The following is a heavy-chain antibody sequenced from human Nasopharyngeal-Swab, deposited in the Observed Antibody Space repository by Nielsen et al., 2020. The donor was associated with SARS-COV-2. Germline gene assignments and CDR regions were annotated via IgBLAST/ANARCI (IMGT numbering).Heavy chain of an antibody. CDR3: ARGLLGEFPGGMDV. Sequence: SETLFLTCAISGDSVSSNSAAWNWLRQSPSRGLEWLGRTYYRSKWYNDYAVSVKSRITINPDTSKNQFSLQLNSVTPEDTAVYYCARGLLGEFPGGMDVWGQGTTVTVSS. J-gene: IGHJ6*02. CDR2: TYYRSKWYN. CDR1: GDSVSSNSAA. D-gene: IGHD3-16*01. V-gene: IGHV6-1*01.